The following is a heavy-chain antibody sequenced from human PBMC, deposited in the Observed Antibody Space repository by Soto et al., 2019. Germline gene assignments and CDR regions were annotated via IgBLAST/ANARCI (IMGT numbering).Heavy chain of an antibody. J-gene: IGHJ6*02. CDR2: INSDGSST. V-gene: IGHV3-74*01. CDR1: GFTFSSYW. CDR3: ARGHAAGTYYYGMDV. Sequence: PGGSLRLSCAASGFTFSSYWMHWVRQAPGKGLVWVSRINSDGSSTSYADSVKGRFTISRDNAKNTLYLQMNSLRAEDTAVYYCARGHAAGTYYYGMDVWGQGTTVTVSS. D-gene: IGHD6-13*01.